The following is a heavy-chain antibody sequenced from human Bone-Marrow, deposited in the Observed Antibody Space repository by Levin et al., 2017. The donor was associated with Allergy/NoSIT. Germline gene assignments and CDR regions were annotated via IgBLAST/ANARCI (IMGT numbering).Heavy chain of an antibody. CDR1: GFTFGDYA. CDR3: TSWGYSYGPRY. CDR2: IRSKAYGGTT. D-gene: IGHD5-18*01. V-gene: IGHV3-49*03. Sequence: PGESLRLSCTASGFTFGDYAMSWFRQAPGKGLEWVGFIRSKAYGGTTEYAASVKGRFTISRDDSKSIAYLQMNSLKTEDTAVYYCTSWGYSYGPRYWGQGTLVTVSS. J-gene: IGHJ4*02.